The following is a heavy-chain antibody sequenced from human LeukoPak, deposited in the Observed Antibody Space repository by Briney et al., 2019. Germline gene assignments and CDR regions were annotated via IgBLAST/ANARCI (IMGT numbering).Heavy chain of an antibody. CDR3: ARDGGPITMVRGATDY. CDR2: IHHSGST. V-gene: IGHV4-38-2*02. D-gene: IGHD3-10*01. J-gene: IGHJ4*02. Sequence: AEPLSLTCAVSGYSISSGYYWGWIRQPPGKGLEWIGSIHHSGSTYYNPSLKSRVTISVDTSKNPFSLKLSSVTAADTAVYYCARDGGPITMVRGATDYWGQGTLVTVSS. CDR1: GYSISSGYY.